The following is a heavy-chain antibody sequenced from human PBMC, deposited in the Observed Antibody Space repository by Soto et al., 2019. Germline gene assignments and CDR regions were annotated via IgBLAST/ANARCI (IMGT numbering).Heavy chain of an antibody. J-gene: IGHJ4*02. CDR2: INAGNGNT. CDR3: ARDLGGWPDY. CDR1: GYTFTSYA. D-gene: IGHD2-15*01. V-gene: IGHV1-3*01. Sequence: GASVKVSCKASGYTFTSYAIHWVRQAPGQRLEWMGWINAGNGNTKYLQKFQGRVTITRDTSASTAYMELSSLRSEDTAVYYCARDLGGWPDYWGQGTLVTVSS.